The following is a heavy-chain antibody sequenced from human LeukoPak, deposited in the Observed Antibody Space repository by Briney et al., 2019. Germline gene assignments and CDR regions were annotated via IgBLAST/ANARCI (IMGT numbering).Heavy chain of an antibody. Sequence: SETLSLTCTVSGGSISSHYWSWIRQPPGKGLEWIGYIYYSGSTNYNPSLKSRVTMSVDTSKNQFSPKLSSVTAADTAVYYCARVLRDTAMPDYYYYYYYMDVWGKGTTVTVSS. D-gene: IGHD5-18*01. CDR1: GGSISSHY. J-gene: IGHJ6*03. CDR2: IYYSGST. V-gene: IGHV4-59*11. CDR3: ARVLRDTAMPDYYYYYYYMDV.